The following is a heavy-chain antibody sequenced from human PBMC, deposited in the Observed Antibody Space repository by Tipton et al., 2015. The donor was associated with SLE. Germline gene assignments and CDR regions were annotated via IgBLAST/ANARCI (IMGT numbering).Heavy chain of an antibody. Sequence: TLSLTCTVSGDSVGTNYWNWIRQPAGKGLEWIGRLYGSGSPTHYNPSLEGRVTVSVDTSQNQVSLKLTSVTAADTAVYYCARIRPGHGDPFDFWGQETLVTVSS. V-gene: IGHV4-4*07. CDR1: GDSVGTNY. D-gene: IGHD4-17*01. CDR2: LYGSGSPT. CDR3: ARIRPGHGDPFDF. J-gene: IGHJ4*02.